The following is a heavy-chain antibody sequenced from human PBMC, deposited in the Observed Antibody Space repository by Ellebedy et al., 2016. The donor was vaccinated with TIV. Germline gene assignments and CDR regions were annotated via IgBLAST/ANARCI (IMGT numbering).Heavy chain of an antibody. J-gene: IGHJ4*02. D-gene: IGHD6-19*01. CDR1: GSTFSNHW. V-gene: IGHV5-51*01. CDR3: ARLRDALADELDY. Sequence: GESLKISXQASGSTFSNHWIAWVRQMPGKGLEWMGIIYPGDSDARYRASFQGQVTISSDKSINTAYLQWSSLKASDTAIYYCARLRDALADELDYWGQGTLVTVSS. CDR2: IYPGDSDA.